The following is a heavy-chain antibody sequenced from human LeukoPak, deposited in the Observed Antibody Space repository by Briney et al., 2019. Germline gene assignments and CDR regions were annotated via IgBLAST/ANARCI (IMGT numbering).Heavy chain of an antibody. CDR2: IRYDGSNK. J-gene: IGHJ4*02. CDR3: AKEAYCGGDCYGDY. V-gene: IGHV3-30*02. CDR1: GFTFSSYW. D-gene: IGHD2-21*02. Sequence: PGGSLRLSCAASGFTFSSYWMSWVRQAPGKGLEWVTFIRYDGSNKYYADSVKGRFTISRDNSKNTLYLQMSSLRPEDTAVYYCAKEAYCGGDCYGDYWGQGTLVTVSS.